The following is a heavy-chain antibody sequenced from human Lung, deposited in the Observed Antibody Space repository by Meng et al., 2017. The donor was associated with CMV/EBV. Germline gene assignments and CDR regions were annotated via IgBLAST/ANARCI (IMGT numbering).Heavy chain of an antibody. Sequence: QVHLQESGPGLVKPLGTLSLTCGVSGVSISSNIRWTWVRQPPGKGLEWIGDIDDSGSTNYNPSLNSRISISLDKSKNHFSLKVNSVTAADTAVYYCARGKQDAWELLAYWGQGALVTVSS. CDR1: GVSISSNIR. D-gene: IGHD1-26*01. CDR2: IDDSGST. V-gene: IGHV4-4*02. CDR3: ARGKQDAWELLAY. J-gene: IGHJ4*02.